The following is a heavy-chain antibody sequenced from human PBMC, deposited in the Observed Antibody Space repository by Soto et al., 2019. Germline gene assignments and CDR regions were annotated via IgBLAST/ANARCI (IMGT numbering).Heavy chain of an antibody. CDR3: ARDFEDFWSGYYTGIAVGY. CDR1: GFTFSSYW. J-gene: IGHJ4*02. CDR2: INSDGSSS. V-gene: IGHV3-74*01. D-gene: IGHD3-3*01. Sequence: GGSLRLSCAASGFTFSSYWMHWVRQAPGKGLVWVSRINSDGSSSSYADSVKGRFTISRDNAKNTLYLQMNSLRAEDTAVYYCARDFEDFWSGYYTGIAVGYWGQETLVTVSS.